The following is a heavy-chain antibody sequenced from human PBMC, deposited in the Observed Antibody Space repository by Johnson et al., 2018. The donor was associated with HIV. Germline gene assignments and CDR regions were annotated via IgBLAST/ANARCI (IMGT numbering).Heavy chain of an antibody. CDR3: ARRIAAADDAFDI. CDR1: FSTYA. CDR2: ISYDGSNK. D-gene: IGHD6-25*01. Sequence: FSTYAMHWVRQAPGKGLEWVAVISYDGSNKYYADSVKVRFTISRDNSKNTLYLQMNSLRAEDTAMYYCARRIAAADDAFDIWGQGTMVTVSS. V-gene: IGHV3-30*04. J-gene: IGHJ3*02.